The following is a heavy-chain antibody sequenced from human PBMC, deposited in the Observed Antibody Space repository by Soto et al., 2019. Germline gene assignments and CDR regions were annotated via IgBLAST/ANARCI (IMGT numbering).Heavy chain of an antibody. D-gene: IGHD3-10*01. CDR2: IYYSVNRGLEGIGRSSYIENT. V-gene: IGHV4-39*01. J-gene: IGHJ5*02. CDR3: ASHRAGPHWVDP. CDR1: GASISSSDYY. Sequence: QLQLQESGPGLVKPSETLSLTCTVSGASISSSDYYWGWIRQPPGKGLEWIGSIYYSVNRGLEGIGRSSYIENTYYNPSLKSRVTLSVDTSKSQFSLELTSVTVADTAVYYCASHRAGPHWVDPWGQGTLVTVSS.